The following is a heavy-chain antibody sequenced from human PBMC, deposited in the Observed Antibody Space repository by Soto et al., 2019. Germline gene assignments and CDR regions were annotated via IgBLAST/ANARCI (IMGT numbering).Heavy chain of an antibody. Sequence: EVQLLESGGGLVQPGGSLRLSCAASGFTFSSYAMRWVRQAPGKGLEWVSAISGSGDSTYYADSVKGRFTISRDNSKNTLYLQMNSLRAEDTAVYYCARRGSGSYYDYWGQGTLATVSS. CDR2: ISGSGDST. CDR1: GFTFSSYA. V-gene: IGHV3-23*01. D-gene: IGHD1-26*01. J-gene: IGHJ4*02. CDR3: ARRGSGSYYDY.